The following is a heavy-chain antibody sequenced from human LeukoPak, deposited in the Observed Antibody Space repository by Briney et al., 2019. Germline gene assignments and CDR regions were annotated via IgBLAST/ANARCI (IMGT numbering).Heavy chain of an antibody. CDR1: GFTLSTYA. Sequence: PGGSLRLSCAASGFTLSTYAMSWVRQTPGKGLEWVAATSSSDAGTYHAASVRGRFTISRDNSKNTLYLQMNSLRAEDTAVYYCARAPYGDNGYTAEVADYWGQGTLVTVSS. CDR2: TSSSDAGT. J-gene: IGHJ4*02. CDR3: ARAPYGDNGYTAEVADY. D-gene: IGHD3-16*01. V-gene: IGHV3-23*01.